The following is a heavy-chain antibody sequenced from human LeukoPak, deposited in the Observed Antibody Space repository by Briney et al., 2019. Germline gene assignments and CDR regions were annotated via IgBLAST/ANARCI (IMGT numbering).Heavy chain of an antibody. Sequence: EASVKVSCKASGGTFSSYAISWVRQAPGQGLESMGGIIPIFGTANYAQKFQGRVTITTDESTSTAYMELSSLRSEDTAVYYCARWDGYDPENYYYYMDVWGKGTTVTVSS. CDR3: ARWDGYDPENYYYYMDV. CDR2: IIPIFGTA. V-gene: IGHV1-69*05. CDR1: GGTFSSYA. D-gene: IGHD5-12*01. J-gene: IGHJ6*03.